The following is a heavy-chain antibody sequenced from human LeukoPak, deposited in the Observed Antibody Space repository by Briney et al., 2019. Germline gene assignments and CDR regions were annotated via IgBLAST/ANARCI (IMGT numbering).Heavy chain of an antibody. J-gene: IGHJ4*02. D-gene: IGHD5-18*01. CDR2: VYGGGNT. V-gene: IGHV3-53*01. Sequence: GGSLRLSCAASGFTVGNNRMSWVRQAPGKGLEWVSTVYGGGNTAYADSVKGRFTISRDTSKNTLLLQMNSLRAEDTAVYYCARRYSYGSFDYWGQGTLVTVSS. CDR1: GFTVGNNR. CDR3: ARRYSYGSFDY.